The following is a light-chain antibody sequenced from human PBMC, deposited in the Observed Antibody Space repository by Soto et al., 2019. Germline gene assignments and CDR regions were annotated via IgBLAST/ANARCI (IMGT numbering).Light chain of an antibody. CDR2: EVS. CDR1: SSDVGGYNY. CDR3: SSYAGITNWV. Sequence: QSALTQPPSASRSPGQSVTISCTGTSSDVGGYNYVSWYQQHPGKAPKLMIYEVSKRPSGVPDRFSGSKSGNTASLTVSGLQADDEADYYCSSYAGITNWVFGGGTKVTVL. V-gene: IGLV2-8*02. J-gene: IGLJ2*01.